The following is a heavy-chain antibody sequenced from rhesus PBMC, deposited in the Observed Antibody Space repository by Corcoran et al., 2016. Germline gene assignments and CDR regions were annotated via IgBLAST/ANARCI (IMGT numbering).Heavy chain of an antibody. Sequence: QVHLQASGPALVKPSETLSLPCHVSGTSISSYWLILIRQPPGKGLECIGEIFGNSGNSYYNPSLKSRVIISKDASKNQFSLKLSSVTAADTAVYYCARSGYGSGGVYWGQGILVTVSS. V-gene: IGHV4-80*01. CDR2: IFGNSGNS. CDR3: ARSGYGSGGVY. J-gene: IGHJ4*01. CDR1: GTSISSYW. D-gene: IGHD4-4*01.